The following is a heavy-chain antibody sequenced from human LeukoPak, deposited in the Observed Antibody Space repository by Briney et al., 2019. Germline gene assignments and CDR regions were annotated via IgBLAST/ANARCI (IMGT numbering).Heavy chain of an antibody. CDR2: IKQDGSEK. CDR3: ARVGWELPYVSVNDAFDI. V-gene: IGHV3-7*01. D-gene: IGHD1-26*01. J-gene: IGHJ3*02. Sequence: GGSLRLSCAASGFTFSSYWMSWVRQAPGKGLEWVAHIKQDGSEKYYVDSVKGRFTISRDNAKNSLYLQMNSLRAEDTAVYYCARVGWELPYVSVNDAFDIWGQGTMVTVSS. CDR1: GFTFSSYW.